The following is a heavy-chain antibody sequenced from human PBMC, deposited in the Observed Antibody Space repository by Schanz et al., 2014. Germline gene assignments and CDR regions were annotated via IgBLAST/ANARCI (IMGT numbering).Heavy chain of an antibody. CDR1: GYTFTTYA. J-gene: IGHJ5*02. V-gene: IGHV1-18*01. CDR3: AKAEYDILTDSYSRLDP. D-gene: IGHD3-9*01. CDR2: ISVYTGNT. Sequence: QVQLVQSGAEVKKPGASVRVSCKASGYTFTTYAMSWVRQAPGQGLEWVGWISVYTGNTKYGQKVQGRVTMTADTSTNTAYMELTDLRSDDTAVYYCAKAEYDILTDSYSRLDPWGQGTLVTVSS.